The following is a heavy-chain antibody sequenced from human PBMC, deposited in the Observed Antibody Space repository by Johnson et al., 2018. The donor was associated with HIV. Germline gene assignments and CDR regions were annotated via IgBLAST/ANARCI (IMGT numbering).Heavy chain of an antibody. CDR1: GFTFSDYY. CDR2: ISRSGGIK. D-gene: IGHD5-18*01. CDR3: ASGTSKALVLLDAFDM. J-gene: IGHJ3*02. Sequence: QVQLVESGGGLVKPGGSLRLSCAASGFTFSDYYMSWIRQAPGKGLEWVSYISRSGGIKYYADSGKGRLTIPRDKAKNSLYLQMNSLRGEETAVYYCASGTSKALVLLDAFDMWGQGTMVTVSS. V-gene: IGHV3-11*04.